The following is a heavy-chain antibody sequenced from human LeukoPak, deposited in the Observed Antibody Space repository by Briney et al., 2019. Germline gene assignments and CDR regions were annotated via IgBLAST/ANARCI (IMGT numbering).Heavy chain of an antibody. CDR2: VSSDGSNK. CDR1: GFTFSSYS. J-gene: IGHJ4*02. CDR3: ARGYSSSWLGYFDY. V-gene: IGHV3-30*03. Sequence: PGGSLRLSCAASGFTFSSYSMNWVRQAPGKGLEWVAVVSSDGSNKYYADSVKGRFTISRDTSKNMVYLQMNSLGAEDTAVYYCARGYSSSWLGYFDYWGQGTLVTVSS. D-gene: IGHD6-13*01.